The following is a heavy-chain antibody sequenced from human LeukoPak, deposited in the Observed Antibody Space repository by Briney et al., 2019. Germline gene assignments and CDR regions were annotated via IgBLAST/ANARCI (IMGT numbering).Heavy chain of an antibody. CDR3: VRVLTVTFDS. Sequence: GGSLRLACAASGFTFSTFGMHWVRQAPGKGLEWVAVVWSDGNGKFHADSVKGRFTISRDNSKNTLYLQMNNLRAEDTAVYYCVRVLTVTFDSWGQGTLVTVSS. D-gene: IGHD4-17*01. CDR1: GFTFSTFG. CDR2: VWSDGNGK. J-gene: IGHJ4*02. V-gene: IGHV3-33*01.